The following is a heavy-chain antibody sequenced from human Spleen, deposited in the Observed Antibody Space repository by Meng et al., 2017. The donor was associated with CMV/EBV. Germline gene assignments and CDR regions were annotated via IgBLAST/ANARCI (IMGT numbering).Heavy chain of an antibody. D-gene: IGHD6-13*01. V-gene: IGHV1-69*05. CDR2: INPLFGTA. CDR1: GGTFSSYA. J-gene: IGHJ5*02. Sequence: SVKVSCKASGGTFSSYAISWVRQAPGQGLEWMGGINPLFGTANYAQKFQGRVTITTDESTSTAYMELSSLRSEDTAVYYCARKSSSWSNWFDPWGQGTLVTVSS. CDR3: ARKSSSWSNWFDP.